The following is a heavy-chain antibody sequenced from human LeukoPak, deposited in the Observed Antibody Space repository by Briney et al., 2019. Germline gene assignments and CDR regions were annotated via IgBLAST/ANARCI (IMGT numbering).Heavy chain of an antibody. CDR2: ICGSGDTT. CDR1: GFTFSGYA. CDR3: ASKFGESYYYYYVLDV. Sequence: GGSLRLSCAASGFTFSGYAMGWVRQAPGKGVEGVSVICGSGDTTKYADSVKGRFTISRDKSKTTLFLQINSLRVEDTAVYYCASKFGESYYYYYVLDVWGQGTTVTVSS. J-gene: IGHJ6*02. D-gene: IGHD3-10*01. V-gene: IGHV3-23*01.